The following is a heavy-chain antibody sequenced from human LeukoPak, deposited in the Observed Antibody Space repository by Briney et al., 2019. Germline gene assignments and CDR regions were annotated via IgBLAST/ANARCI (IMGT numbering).Heavy chain of an antibody. D-gene: IGHD3-16*01. J-gene: IGHJ4*02. CDR2: ISYDGSNK. V-gene: IGHV3-30*03. Sequence: GGSLRLSCAASGFTFSSYGMHWVRQAPGKGLEWVAVISYDGSNKYYADSVKGRFTISRDNSKNTLYLQMNSLRAEDTAVYYCARGYDYVWGSPPGYWGQGTLVTVSS. CDR1: GFTFSSYG. CDR3: ARGYDYVWGSPPGY.